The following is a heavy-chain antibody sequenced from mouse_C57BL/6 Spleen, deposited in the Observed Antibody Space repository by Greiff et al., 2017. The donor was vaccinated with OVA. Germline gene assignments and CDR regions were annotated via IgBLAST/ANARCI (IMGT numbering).Heavy chain of an antibody. CDR3: TTLITTVVATKGFAY. V-gene: IGHV14-4*01. D-gene: IGHD1-1*01. Sequence: EVQLKESGAELVRPGASVKLSCTASGFNIKDDYMHWVKQRPEQGLEWIGWIDPENGDTEYASKFQGKATITADTSSNTAYLQLSSLTSEDTAVYYCTTLITTVVATKGFAYWGQGTLVTVSA. CDR1: GFNIKDDY. CDR2: IDPENGDT. J-gene: IGHJ3*01.